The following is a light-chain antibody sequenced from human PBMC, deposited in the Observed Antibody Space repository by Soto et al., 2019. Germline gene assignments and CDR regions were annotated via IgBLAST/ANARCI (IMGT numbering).Light chain of an antibody. J-gene: IGKJ5*01. Sequence: EIVMTQSPVSLSVSPGERATLSCRASESVSSNLAWYQQKPGQAPRLLIYGASNRATGTPARFSGSGSGTDFTLTISSLEPEDFAVYYRQQRSNWPTFGQGTRLEIK. CDR3: QQRSNWPT. CDR2: GAS. CDR1: ESVSSN. V-gene: IGKV3-11*01.